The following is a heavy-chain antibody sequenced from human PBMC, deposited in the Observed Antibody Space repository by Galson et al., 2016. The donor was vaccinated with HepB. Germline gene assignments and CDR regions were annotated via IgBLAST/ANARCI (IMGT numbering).Heavy chain of an antibody. Sequence: SLRLSCAASGFTFSSYAMHWVRQAPGKGLEWVAVISYDGSNKYYADSVKGRFTISRDNAKNTLYLQMNSLRAEDTAVYYCARDEDWGSWYFDLWGRGTLVTVSS. CDR2: ISYDGSNK. J-gene: IGHJ2*01. V-gene: IGHV3-30-3*01. CDR3: ARDEDWGSWYFDL. D-gene: IGHD7-27*01. CDR1: GFTFSSYA.